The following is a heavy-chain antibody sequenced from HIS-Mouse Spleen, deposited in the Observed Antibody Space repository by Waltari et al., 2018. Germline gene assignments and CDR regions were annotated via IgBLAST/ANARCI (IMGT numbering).Heavy chain of an antibody. CDR2: IYYSGST. Sequence: QLQLQESGPGLVKPSETLSLTCTVSGGSIRSSSYYRCWFRQPPGKGLEWIGSIYYSGSTYYNPSLKSRVTISVDTSKNQFSLKLSSVTAADTAVYYCAREIPYSSSWYDWYFDLWGRGTLVTVSS. J-gene: IGHJ2*01. CDR3: AREIPYSSSWYDWYFDL. V-gene: IGHV4-39*07. CDR1: GGSIRSSSYY. D-gene: IGHD6-13*01.